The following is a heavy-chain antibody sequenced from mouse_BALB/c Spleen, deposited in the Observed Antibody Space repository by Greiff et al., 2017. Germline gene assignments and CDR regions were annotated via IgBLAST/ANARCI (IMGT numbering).Heavy chain of an antibody. Sequence: QVQLQQPGAELVRPGASVKLSCKASGYTFTSYWMHWVKQRPGQGLEWIGEINPSNGRTNYNEKFKSKATLTVDKSSSTAYMQLSSLTSEDSAVYYCARGGSSYGFDYWGQGTTLTVSS. D-gene: IGHD1-1*01. CDR2: INPSNGRT. V-gene: IGHV1S81*02. J-gene: IGHJ2*01. CDR3: ARGGSSYGFDY. CDR1: GYTFTSYW.